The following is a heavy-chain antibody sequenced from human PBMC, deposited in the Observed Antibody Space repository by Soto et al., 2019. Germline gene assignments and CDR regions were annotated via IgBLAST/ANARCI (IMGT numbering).Heavy chain of an antibody. CDR1: GFTLRRLW. CDR3: AKDRNSGYDVYFDY. V-gene: IGHV3-74*01. CDR2: INTDGSII. D-gene: IGHD5-12*01. Sequence: GGSLRLSCAASGFTLRRLWMHWVRQAPGKGLVWVSRINTDGSIISYADSVKDRFTISRDNAENTLYLEMNRLRAEDTAVYYCAKDRNSGYDVYFDYWGQGTLVTVSS. J-gene: IGHJ4*02.